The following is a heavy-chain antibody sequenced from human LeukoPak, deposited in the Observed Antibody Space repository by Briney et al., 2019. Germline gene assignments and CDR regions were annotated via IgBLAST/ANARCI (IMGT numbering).Heavy chain of an antibody. CDR3: ARDNQLGSSGRDAFDI. Sequence: GSLRLSCAASGFTFSSYAMSWVRRAPGKGLEWVSGITDSGGTTYYADSVKGRFTISRDNAKNSLYLQMNSLRAEDTAVYYCARDNQLGSSGRDAFDIWGQGTMVTVSS. V-gene: IGHV3-23*01. D-gene: IGHD3-10*01. CDR2: ITDSGGTT. J-gene: IGHJ3*02. CDR1: GFTFSSYA.